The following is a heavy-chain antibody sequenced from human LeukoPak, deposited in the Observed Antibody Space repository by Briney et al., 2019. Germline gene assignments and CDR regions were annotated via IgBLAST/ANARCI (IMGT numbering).Heavy chain of an antibody. CDR3: ARARLTGYNINWFDP. D-gene: IGHD3-9*01. J-gene: IGHJ5*02. CDR1: GGSISSYY. CDR2: IYYSGST. Sequence: MSSETLSLTCTVSGGSISSYYWSWIRQPPGKGLEWIGYIYYSGSTNYNPSLKSRVTISVDTSKNQFSLKLSSVTAADTAVYYCARARLTGYNINWFDPWGQGTLVTVSS. V-gene: IGHV4-59*01.